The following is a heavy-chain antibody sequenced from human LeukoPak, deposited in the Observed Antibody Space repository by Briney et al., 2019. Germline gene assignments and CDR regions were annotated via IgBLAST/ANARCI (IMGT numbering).Heavy chain of an antibody. Sequence: PGGSLRLSCAASGFTFSSYGMHWVRQAPGKGLEWVAVIWYDGSNKYYADSVRGRFTISRDNSKNTLYLQMNSLRAEDTAVYYCARDLLWFGELLYYYYGMDVWGQGTTVTVSS. J-gene: IGHJ6*02. V-gene: IGHV3-33*01. CDR2: IWYDGSNK. D-gene: IGHD3-10*01. CDR1: GFTFSSYG. CDR3: ARDLLWFGELLYYYYGMDV.